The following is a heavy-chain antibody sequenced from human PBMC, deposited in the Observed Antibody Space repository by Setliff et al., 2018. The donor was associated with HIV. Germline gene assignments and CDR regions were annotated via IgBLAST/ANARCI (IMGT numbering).Heavy chain of an antibody. CDR2: ISYSGNT. CDR1: GGSIRSNRDH. CDR3: ARDPHYFDRSGYYSYFYFDY. J-gene: IGHJ4*02. V-gene: IGHV4-39*07. D-gene: IGHD3-22*01. Sequence: SETLSLTCNVSGGSIRSNRDHWGWVRQTPGKGLEWIGSISYSGNTYYHPSLQSRVTISLDMSKDQFSLKVKSVTAADTAIYYCARDPHYFDRSGYYSYFYFDYWGQGMLVTVSS.